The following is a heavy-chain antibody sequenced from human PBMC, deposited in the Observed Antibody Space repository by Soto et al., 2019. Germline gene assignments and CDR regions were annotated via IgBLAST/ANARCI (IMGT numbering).Heavy chain of an antibody. V-gene: IGHV4-34*01. J-gene: IGHJ5*02. CDR3: ARETIAAAGIWFDP. Sequence: SETLSLTCAVYGGSFSGYYWSWIRQPPGKGLEWIGEINHSGSTNYNPSLKSRVTISVDTSKNQFSLKLSSVTAADTAVYYCARETIAAAGIWFDPWGQGTLVTGSS. CDR2: INHSGST. CDR1: GGSFSGYY. D-gene: IGHD6-13*01.